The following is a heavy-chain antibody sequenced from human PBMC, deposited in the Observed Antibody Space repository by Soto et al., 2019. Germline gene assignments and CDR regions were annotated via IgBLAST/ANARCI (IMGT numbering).Heavy chain of an antibody. D-gene: IGHD6-13*01. V-gene: IGHV4-31*03. CDR3: ARESDSSSWFGYYGMDV. Sequence: QVQLQESGPGLVKPSQTLSLTCTVSGGSISSGGYYWSWIRQHPGKGLEWIGYIYYSGSTYYNPSLKGRVTISVDTSKIRFSLKLSSVTDEDTAVYYCARESDSSSWFGYYGMDVWGQGTTVTVSS. J-gene: IGHJ6*02. CDR2: IYYSGST. CDR1: GGSISSGGYY.